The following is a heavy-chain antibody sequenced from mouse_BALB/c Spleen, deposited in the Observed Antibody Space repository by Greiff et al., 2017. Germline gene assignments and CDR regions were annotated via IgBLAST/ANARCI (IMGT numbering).Heavy chain of an antibody. Sequence: VQLQQPGAELVKPGASVSLSCKASGYTFTSYWMHWVKQRPGQGLEWIGEINPSNGRTNYNAKFKSKATLTVDKSSSTAYMQLSSLTSEDSAVYYCARGNYGYYAMDYWGQGTSVTVSS. CDR3: ARGNYGYYAMDY. D-gene: IGHD2-1*01. V-gene: IGHV1S81*02. CDR2: INPSNGRT. CDR1: GYTFTSYW. J-gene: IGHJ4*01.